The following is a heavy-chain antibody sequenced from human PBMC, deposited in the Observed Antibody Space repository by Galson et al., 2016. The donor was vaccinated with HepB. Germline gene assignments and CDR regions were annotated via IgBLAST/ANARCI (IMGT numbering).Heavy chain of an antibody. J-gene: IGHJ4*02. CDR1: GFTFSSYA. Sequence: SLRLSCAASGFTFSSYAMSWVRQAPGKGLEWVSSFSGSGSSTYYADSVKGRFTISRDNSKNTLYLQINSLRAEDTAVYYCAKEYDGSYTTFDYWGQGSLVTVSS. V-gene: IGHV3-23*01. CDR3: AKEYDGSYTTFDY. CDR2: FSGSGSST. D-gene: IGHD1-26*01.